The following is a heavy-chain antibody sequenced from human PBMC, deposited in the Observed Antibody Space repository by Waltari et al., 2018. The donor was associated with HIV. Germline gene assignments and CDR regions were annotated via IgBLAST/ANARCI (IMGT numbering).Heavy chain of an antibody. D-gene: IGHD6-19*01. J-gene: IGHJ6*02. CDR1: GYSFTSYW. CDR2: NEPGDPDT. Sequence: EVQLVQSGAEVKKPGESLKISCKGSGYSFTSYWIGWVRQMPGKGLEWMGINEPGDPDTSYSPYFQGQVTISADNAISTAYLQWSSLKASDTAMYYCAGRRVAGTDYYYGMDVWGQGTTVTVSS. CDR3: AGRRVAGTDYYYGMDV. V-gene: IGHV5-51*03.